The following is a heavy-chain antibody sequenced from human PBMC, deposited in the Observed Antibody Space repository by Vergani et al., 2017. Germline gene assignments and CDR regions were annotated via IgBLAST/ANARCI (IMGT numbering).Heavy chain of an antibody. CDR2: ISSSSGYT. D-gene: IGHD2-15*01. CDR3: ARGQPQAGSPTPYGDY. J-gene: IGHJ4*02. Sequence: QVQLVESGGGLVKPGGSLRLSCAASAFSFSDYYMSWIRQAPGKGLEWVSYISSSSGYTNYADSVKGRFTISRDNAKNLLFLQMNSLRVEDTAVYYCARGQPQAGSPTPYGDYWGQGTLVTVSS. CDR1: AFSFSDYY. V-gene: IGHV3-11*06.